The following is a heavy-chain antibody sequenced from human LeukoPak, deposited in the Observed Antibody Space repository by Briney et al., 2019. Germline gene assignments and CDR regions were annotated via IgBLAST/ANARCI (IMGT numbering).Heavy chain of an antibody. D-gene: IGHD6-6*01. CDR2: IYPGDSDT. V-gene: IGHV5-51*01. CDR3: ARQSSSSTYDY. CDR1: GYSFTSCW. J-gene: IGHJ4*02. Sequence: GESLKISCKGFGYSFTSCWIGWVRQMPGKGLEWMGIIYPGDSDTRYSPSFQGQVTISADKSISTAYLQWSSLKASDTAMYYCARQSSSSTYDYWGQGTLVTVSS.